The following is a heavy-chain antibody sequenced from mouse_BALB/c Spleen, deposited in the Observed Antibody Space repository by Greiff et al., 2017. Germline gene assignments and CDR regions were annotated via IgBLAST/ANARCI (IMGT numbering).Heavy chain of an antibody. V-gene: IGHV6-6*02. CDR3: TGGYSFDY. J-gene: IGHJ2*01. Sequence: EVMLVESGGGLVQPGGSMKLSCVASGFTFSSYWMSWVRQSPEKGLEWVAEIRLKSDNYATHYAESVKGKFTISRDDSKSRLYLQMNSLRAEDTGIYYCTGGYSFDYWGQGTTLTVSS. D-gene: IGHD1-1*02. CDR1: GFTFSSYW. CDR2: IRLKSDNYAT.